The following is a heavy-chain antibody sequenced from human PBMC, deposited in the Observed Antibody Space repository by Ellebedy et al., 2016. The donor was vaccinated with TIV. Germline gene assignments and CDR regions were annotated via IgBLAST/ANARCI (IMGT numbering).Heavy chain of an antibody. J-gene: IGHJ4*02. Sequence: GESLKISCKGSGYRFTTYWIGWVRQMPGKGLEWLGVIFPGDSDTRYSPSFQGQVTISADRSINTAYLQWSSLKASDTAMYYCATSTSGWYGVLDYWGQGTLVTVSS. CDR2: IFPGDSDT. D-gene: IGHD6-19*01. CDR3: ATSTSGWYGVLDY. V-gene: IGHV5-51*01. CDR1: GYRFTTYW.